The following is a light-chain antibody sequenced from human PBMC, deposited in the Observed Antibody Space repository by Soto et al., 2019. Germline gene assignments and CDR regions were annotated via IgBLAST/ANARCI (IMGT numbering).Light chain of an antibody. CDR1: SSDVGGYNY. CDR3: SSYTGSGTHWV. CDR2: EVS. Sequence: QSALTQPASVSGSPGHSITISCTGTSSDVGGYNYVSWYQQHPGKAPKLMIYEVSNRPSGVSNRFSGSKSGNTASLTISGLQAEDEADHYGSSYTGSGTHWVFGGGTELTV. J-gene: IGLJ3*02. V-gene: IGLV2-14*01.